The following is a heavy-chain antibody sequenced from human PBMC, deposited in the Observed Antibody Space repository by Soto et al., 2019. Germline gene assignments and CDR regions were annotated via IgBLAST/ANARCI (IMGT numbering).Heavy chain of an antibody. V-gene: IGHV3-72*01. Sequence: GGSLRLSCAVSGFIFSDHYMDWVRQAPGKGLEWVGRSRNKANSYTTEYAASVKGRFTISRDDSKNSLYLQMNSLKTEDTAVYYCARAVMVTALIWGDYYYYYMDVWGKGTTVTVSS. D-gene: IGHD2-21*02. CDR2: SRNKANSYTT. CDR1: GFIFSDHY. CDR3: ARAVMVTALIWGDYYYYYMDV. J-gene: IGHJ6*03.